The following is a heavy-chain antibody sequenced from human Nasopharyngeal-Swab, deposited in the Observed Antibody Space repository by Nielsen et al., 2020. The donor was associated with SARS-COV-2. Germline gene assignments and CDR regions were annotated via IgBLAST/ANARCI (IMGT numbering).Heavy chain of an antibody. Sequence: GASLKISCAASGFTFSYYYLSWIRQAPGKGLEWVSYISSSGSTIYYADSVKGRFTITRDNAKNSLYLQMNSLRAEDTAVYYCARSSGYYYRNFDYWGQGTLVTVSS. CDR2: ISSSGSTI. V-gene: IGHV3-11*04. J-gene: IGHJ4*02. CDR3: ARSSGYYYRNFDY. D-gene: IGHD3-22*01. CDR1: GFTFSYYY.